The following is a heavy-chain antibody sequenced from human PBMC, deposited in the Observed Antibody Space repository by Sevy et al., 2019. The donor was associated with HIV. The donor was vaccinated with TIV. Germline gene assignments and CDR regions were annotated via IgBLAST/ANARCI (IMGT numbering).Heavy chain of an antibody. CDR2: FDPEDGET. D-gene: IGHD3-10*01. CDR1: GYTLTEFS. J-gene: IGHJ3*02. V-gene: IGHV1-24*01. CDR3: ATWGYYGSGSYYRAFDM. Sequence: ASVKVSCKVSGYTLTEFSMHWVRQAPGKGREWLGGFDPEDGETTYAQKFQGGVTMTEDTSTDTAYMELSSLRSEDTAVYYCATWGYYGSGSYYRAFDMWGQGTLVTVSS.